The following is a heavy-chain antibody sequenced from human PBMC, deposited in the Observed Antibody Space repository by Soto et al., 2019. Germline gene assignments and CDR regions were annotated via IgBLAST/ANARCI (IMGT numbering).Heavy chain of an antibody. V-gene: IGHV4-34*01. J-gene: IGHJ4*02. Sequence: SETLSLTCAVYGGSFSGYYWSWIRQPPGKGLEWIGEINHSGSTNYNPSLKGRVTISVDTSKNQFSLKLSSVTAADTAVYYCARAHPYDSSGYYRYWGQGTLVTVSS. CDR1: GGSFSGYY. CDR3: ARAHPYDSSGYYRY. D-gene: IGHD3-22*01. CDR2: INHSGST.